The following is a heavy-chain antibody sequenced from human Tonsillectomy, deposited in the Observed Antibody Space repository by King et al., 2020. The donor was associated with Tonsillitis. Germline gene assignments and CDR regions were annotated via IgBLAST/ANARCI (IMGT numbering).Heavy chain of an antibody. J-gene: IGHJ6*02. V-gene: IGHV3-21*01. CDR1: GFTFSSYS. CDR3: ARENSSYEFPYYYYYGMDV. D-gene: IGHD6-6*01. CDR2: ISSSSSYI. Sequence: VQLVESGGGLVKPGGSLRLSCAASGFTFSSYSMNWVRQAPGKGLEWVSSISSSSSYIYYADSVKGRFTISRDNAKNSLYLQMNSLRAEDTAVYYCARENSSYEFPYYYYYGMDVWGQGTTVTVSS.